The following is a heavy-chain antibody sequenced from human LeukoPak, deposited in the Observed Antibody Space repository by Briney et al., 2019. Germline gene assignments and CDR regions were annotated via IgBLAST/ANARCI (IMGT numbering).Heavy chain of an antibody. Sequence: PGGSLRLSCAASGFTFSSYSMHWVRQAPVKGLEWVAVIWYDGSNRYYADSVKGRFTISRDNSKNTLYLQMNSLRAEDTAVYYCARETDDSSGYYTAVGYWGQGTLVTVSS. D-gene: IGHD3-22*01. CDR3: ARETDDSSGYYTAVGY. J-gene: IGHJ4*02. CDR1: GFTFSSYS. CDR2: IWYDGSNR. V-gene: IGHV3-33*01.